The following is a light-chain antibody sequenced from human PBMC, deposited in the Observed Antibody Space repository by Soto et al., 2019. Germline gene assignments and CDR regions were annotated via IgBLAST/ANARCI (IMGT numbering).Light chain of an antibody. CDR2: GAS. V-gene: IGKV3-15*01. CDR3: QQYNNLPPT. J-gene: IGKJ1*01. CDR1: QSVSSN. Sequence: VGMSRSPPNQYIYPGERATLSCRASQSVSSNLAWYQQKPGQAPRLLIYGASTRATGIPARFSGSGSGTEFTLTISILQSEDFAVYYFQQYNNLPPTFGQGTKLDI.